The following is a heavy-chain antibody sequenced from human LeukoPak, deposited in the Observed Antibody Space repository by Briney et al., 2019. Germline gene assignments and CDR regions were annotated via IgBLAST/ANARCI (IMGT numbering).Heavy chain of an antibody. J-gene: IGHJ4*02. CDR1: GFTFSNYW. D-gene: IGHD3-22*01. V-gene: IGHV3-74*01. CDR2: INSDGRSR. Sequence: GRSLRLSCAAAGFTFSNYWMSWVRHAPGKGLVWVSRINSDGRSRHYADSVKGRFTFSRDKAKNTLHLQMTSLRAEDTAVYYCARGGPDSSDYSSLFDYWGRGILVTVSS. CDR3: ARGGPDSSDYSSLFDY.